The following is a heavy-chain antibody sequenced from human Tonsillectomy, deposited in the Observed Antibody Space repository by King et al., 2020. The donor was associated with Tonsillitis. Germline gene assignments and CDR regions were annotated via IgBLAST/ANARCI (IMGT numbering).Heavy chain of an antibody. J-gene: IGHJ5*02. CDR2: INWNGGST. CDR3: ARDDRTGVSGGWFDP. D-gene: IGHD1-1*01. V-gene: IGHV3-20*04. Sequence: VQLVESGGGVVRPGGSLRLSCAASGFTFDDYGMSWVRQAPGKGLEWVAGINWNGGSTGDADSVKGRLTSSRDNAKNSLYLQMNSLRTEDTALYYCARDDRTGVSGGWFDPWGQGTLVTVSS. CDR1: GFTFDDYG.